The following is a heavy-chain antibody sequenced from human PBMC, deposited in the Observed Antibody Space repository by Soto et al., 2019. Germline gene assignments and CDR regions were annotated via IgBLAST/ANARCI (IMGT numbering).Heavy chain of an antibody. V-gene: IGHV3-23*01. CDR2: ISARGGSS. Sequence: EVHLLESGGGLVQPGGSLSLSCAASGFSFNSYAMVCVRQAPGKGLEWVSVISARGGSSYFADSVKGRFTISRDNSKNVLSLEMNSLRAEDTAIYFCAKGSIVYSASVDNWGQGTLVLVSS. CDR3: AKGSIVYSASVDN. J-gene: IGHJ4*02. CDR1: GFSFNSYA. D-gene: IGHD5-12*01.